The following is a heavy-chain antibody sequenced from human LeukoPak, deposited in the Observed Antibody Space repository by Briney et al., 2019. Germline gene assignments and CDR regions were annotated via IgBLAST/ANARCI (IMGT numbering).Heavy chain of an antibody. V-gene: IGHV3-21*01. J-gene: IGHJ4*02. CDR3: ARSQPGSYSF. CDR2: ISSSSSYI. D-gene: IGHD3-10*01. Sequence: GGSLRLSCAASGFTFSSYSMKWVRQAPGKGLEWVSSISSSSSYIYYADSVKGRFTISRDNAKNSLYLQMNSLRAEDTAVYYCARSQPGSYSFWGQGTLVTVSS. CDR1: GFTFSSYS.